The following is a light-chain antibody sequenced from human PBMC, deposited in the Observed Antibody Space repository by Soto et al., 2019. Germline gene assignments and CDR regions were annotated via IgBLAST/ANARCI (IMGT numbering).Light chain of an antibody. CDR2: AAS. CDR1: QGIISR. V-gene: IGKV1-12*01. Sequence: DIQMTQSPSSVSASVGDRVTITCRASQGIISRLAWYQQKPGRPHKLLIFAASTLHSGVPARFRGSGSGTDFTLPISSLQPEDFATYFCQQANRLPRTFGGGTRVEI. CDR3: QQANRLPRT. J-gene: IGKJ4*01.